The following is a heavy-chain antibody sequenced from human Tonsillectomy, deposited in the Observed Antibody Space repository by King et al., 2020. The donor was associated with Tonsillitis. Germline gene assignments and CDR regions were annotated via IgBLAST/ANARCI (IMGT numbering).Heavy chain of an antibody. CDR3: ARDRGGDFDY. CDR2: ISYDGSNK. V-gene: IGHV3-30*04. Sequence: VQLVESGGGVVQPGRSLRLSCAASGFTFSSYAMHWVRQAPGKGLEWVAVISYDGSNKYYADSVKGRFTISRDNSKNTLYLQMNSLRAEDTAVYYCARDRGGDFDYWGLGTLVTVSS. D-gene: IGHD3-10*01. J-gene: IGHJ4*02. CDR1: GFTFSSYA.